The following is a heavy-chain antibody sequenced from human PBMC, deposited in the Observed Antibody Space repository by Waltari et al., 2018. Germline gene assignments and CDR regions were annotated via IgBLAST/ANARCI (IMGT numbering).Heavy chain of an antibody. CDR3: ARPYLGGAFDI. CDR1: GYSLSSGYY. CDR2: IYHSGGT. J-gene: IGHJ3*02. D-gene: IGHD7-27*01. V-gene: IGHV4-38-2*01. Sequence: QVQLQESGPGLVKPSETLSLTCAVSGYSLSSGYYWGWIRQPPGKGLEWIGSIYHSGGTYYNPSLKSRVTISVDTSKNQFSLKLSSVTAADTAVYYCARPYLGGAFDIWGQGTMVTVSS.